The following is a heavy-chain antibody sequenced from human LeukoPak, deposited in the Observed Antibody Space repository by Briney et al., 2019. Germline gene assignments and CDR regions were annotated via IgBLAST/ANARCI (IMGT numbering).Heavy chain of an antibody. CDR2: ISSSGNNE. CDR3: ASVPLGELSLSSPGY. J-gene: IGHJ4*02. V-gene: IGHV3-11*04. CDR1: EFPFSDYY. D-gene: IGHD3-16*02. Sequence: GGSLRLSCAASEFPFSDYYMSWIRQAPGKGLEWVSYISSSGNNEYYADSVKGRFTISRDNAKKSLYLQMNSLRAEDTAVYYCASVPLGELSLSSPGYWGQGTLVTVSS.